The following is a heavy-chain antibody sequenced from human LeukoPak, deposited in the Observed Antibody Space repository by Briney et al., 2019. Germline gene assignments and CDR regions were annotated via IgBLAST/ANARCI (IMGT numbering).Heavy chain of an antibody. J-gene: IGHJ4*02. CDR3: AGEYYGSGTPEDY. Sequence: GGSLRLSCAASGFTFSSYSMNWVRQAPGKGLEWVSYISSSSSTIYYADSVKGRFTISRDNAKNSLYLQMNSLRAEDTAVYYCAGEYYGSGTPEDYWGQGTLVTVSS. CDR2: ISSSSSTI. CDR1: GFTFSSYS. D-gene: IGHD3-10*01. V-gene: IGHV3-48*01.